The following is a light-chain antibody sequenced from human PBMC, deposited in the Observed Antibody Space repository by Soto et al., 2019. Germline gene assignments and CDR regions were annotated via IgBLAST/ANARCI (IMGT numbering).Light chain of an antibody. CDR1: QSVSGSY. V-gene: IGKV3-20*01. Sequence: EIVLTQSPGTLSLSPGEGATLSCRASQSVSGSYLAWYQQKPGQAPRLLISGASSRAPGIPDRFSGSGSGTDFTLTISRLEPEDFAVYYCQQYGSSGTFGQGTKVDIK. CDR3: QQYGSSGT. J-gene: IGKJ1*01. CDR2: GAS.